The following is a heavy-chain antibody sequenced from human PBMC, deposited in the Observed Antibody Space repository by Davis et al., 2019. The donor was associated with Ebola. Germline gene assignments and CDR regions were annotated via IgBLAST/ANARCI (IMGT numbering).Heavy chain of an antibody. J-gene: IGHJ4*02. CDR2: IGGGSKAI. CDR3: ARGYGTFDY. D-gene: IGHD4-17*01. V-gene: IGHV3-21*01. Sequence: GESLKISCDASGFTFSSCAMNWVRQAPGKGLEWVASIGGGSKAISYADSVKGRFTISRDNARNSLYLQMHSLRAEDTALYYCARGYGTFDYWGRGTLVTVSA. CDR1: GFTFSSCA.